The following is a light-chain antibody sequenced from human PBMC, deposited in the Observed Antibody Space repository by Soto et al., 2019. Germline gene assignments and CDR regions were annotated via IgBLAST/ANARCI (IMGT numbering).Light chain of an antibody. CDR3: SSYTSSSTYV. CDR1: SSDVGGYDY. Sequence: QSALTQPASVSGSPGQSITISCTGTSSDVGGYDYVSWYQQHPGQAPALMIYDVSNRPSGVSSRFSGSKYGNTASLTISGVQAEDEADYYCSSYTSSSTYVFGTGTKLTVL. CDR2: DVS. V-gene: IGLV2-14*03. J-gene: IGLJ1*01.